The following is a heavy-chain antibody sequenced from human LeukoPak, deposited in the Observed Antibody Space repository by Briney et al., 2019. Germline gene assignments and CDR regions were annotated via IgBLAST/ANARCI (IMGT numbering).Heavy chain of an antibody. V-gene: IGHV3-11*04. CDR3: ASEPPSGWYNGNWFDP. CDR1: GFTFSDSY. CDR2: ISTTGNTI. Sequence: GGSLRLSWAPSGFTFSDSYMSWIRQAPGKGLEWVSYISTTGNTINYADSVKGRLSISRDNAKNSLYLQMNSLRAEDTAVYYCASEPPSGWYNGNWFDPWGQGTLVTVSS. D-gene: IGHD6-19*01. J-gene: IGHJ5*02.